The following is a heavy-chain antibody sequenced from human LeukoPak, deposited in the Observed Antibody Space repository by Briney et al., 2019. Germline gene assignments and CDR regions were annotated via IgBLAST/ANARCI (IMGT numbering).Heavy chain of an antibody. V-gene: IGHV4-59*01. CDR1: GGSISSYY. D-gene: IGHD4-23*01. Sequence: SETLSLTCTVSGGSISSYYWSWIRQPPGKGLEWIGYIYYSGSTNYNPSLKSRVTISVDTSKNQFSLKLSSVTAADTAVYYCASHWSLGNPDAFDIWGQGTMVTVSS. CDR2: IYYSGST. CDR3: ASHWSLGNPDAFDI. J-gene: IGHJ3*02.